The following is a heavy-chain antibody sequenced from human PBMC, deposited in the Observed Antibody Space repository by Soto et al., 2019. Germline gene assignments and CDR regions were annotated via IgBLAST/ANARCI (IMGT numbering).Heavy chain of an antibody. CDR3: ARHGAYFDH. CDR2: IHPADSDT. D-gene: IGHD3-16*01. Sequence: GESLKISCEVSGYTFTNYWIGWVRQMPGKGLEWMAIIHPADSDTRYSPSFQGQVTISADKSISTAYLQWSSLKASDTAMYFCARHGAYFDHWGQGTLVTVSS. V-gene: IGHV5-51*01. CDR1: GYTFTNYW. J-gene: IGHJ4*02.